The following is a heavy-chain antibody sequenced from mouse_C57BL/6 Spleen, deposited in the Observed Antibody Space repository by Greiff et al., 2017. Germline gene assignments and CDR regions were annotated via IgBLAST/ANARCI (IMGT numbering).Heavy chain of an antibody. CDR1: GFTFSDYG. J-gene: IGHJ2*01. CDR3: AREAYYGSSYNFDY. V-gene: IGHV5-17*01. CDR2: ISSGSSTI. D-gene: IGHD1-1*01. Sequence: DVMLVESGGGLVKPGGSLKLSCAASGFTFSDYGMHWVRQAPEKGLEWVAYISSGSSTIYYADKVKGRFTISRDNAKNTLFLQMTSLRSEDTAMYYCAREAYYGSSYNFDYWGQGTTLTVSS.